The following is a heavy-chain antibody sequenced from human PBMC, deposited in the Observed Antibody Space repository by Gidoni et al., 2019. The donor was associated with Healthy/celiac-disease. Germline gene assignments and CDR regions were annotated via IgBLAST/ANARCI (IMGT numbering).Heavy chain of an antibody. CDR1: GFTFSSYS. J-gene: IGHJ4*02. Sequence: EVQLVESGGGLVKPGGSLRLSCAASGFTFSSYSMNGVRQAPGKGLEWVSSISSSSSYIYDADSVKGRFTISRDNAKNSLYLQMNSLRAEDTAVYYCEARDFGVVIPSDYWGQGTLVTVSS. CDR3: EARDFGVVIPSDY. D-gene: IGHD3-3*01. V-gene: IGHV3-21*01. CDR2: ISSSSSYI.